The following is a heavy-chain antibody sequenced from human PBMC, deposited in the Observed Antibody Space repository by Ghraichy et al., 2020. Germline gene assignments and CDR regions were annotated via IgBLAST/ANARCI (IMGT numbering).Heavy chain of an antibody. Sequence: SETLSLTCTVSGGSISSSSYYWGWIRQPPGKGLEWIGSIYYSGSTYYNPSLKSRVTISVDTSKNQFSLKLSSVTAADTAVYYCARHCPSWSGYYSPNWFDPWGQGTLVTVSS. D-gene: IGHD3-3*01. V-gene: IGHV4-39*01. CDR1: GGSISSSSYY. CDR3: ARHCPSWSGYYSPNWFDP. J-gene: IGHJ5*02. CDR2: IYYSGST.